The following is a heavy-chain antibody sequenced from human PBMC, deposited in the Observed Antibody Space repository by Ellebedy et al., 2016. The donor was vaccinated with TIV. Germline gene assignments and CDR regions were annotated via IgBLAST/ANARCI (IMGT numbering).Heavy chain of an antibody. Sequence: GGSLRLSCAASGFTVSSNYMSWVRQAPGKGLEWVSVISGSGGSTYYADSVKGRFTISRDNSKNTLYLQMNSLRAEDTAVYYCAKDRGRGFDPWGQGTLVTVSS. V-gene: IGHV3-53*05. CDR1: GFTVSSNY. CDR2: ISGSGGST. J-gene: IGHJ5*02. CDR3: AKDRGRGFDP. D-gene: IGHD3-10*01.